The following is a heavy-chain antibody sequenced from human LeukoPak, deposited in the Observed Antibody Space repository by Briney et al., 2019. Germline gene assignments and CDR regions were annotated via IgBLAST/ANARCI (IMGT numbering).Heavy chain of an antibody. Sequence: GGSLRLSCAASGFTFDDYAMHWVRQAPGKGLEWVSLISGDGGSTYYADSVKGRFTISRDNSKNSLYLQMNSLRTEDTALYYCAKDIRDYGSGSYYMASAFDIWGQGTMVTVSS. CDR2: ISGDGGST. J-gene: IGHJ3*02. D-gene: IGHD3-10*01. CDR1: GFTFDDYA. V-gene: IGHV3-43*02. CDR3: AKDIRDYGSGSYYMASAFDI.